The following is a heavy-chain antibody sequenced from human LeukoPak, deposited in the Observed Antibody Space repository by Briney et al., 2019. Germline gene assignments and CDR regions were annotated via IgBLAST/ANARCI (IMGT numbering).Heavy chain of an antibody. D-gene: IGHD3-10*01. CDR2: IYHTGST. V-gene: IGHV4-39*01. J-gene: IGHJ4*02. CDR3: ILGEKLDY. Sequence: SETLSLTCTVSGGSISSGNYYRGWIRQPPGKGLEWIGGIYHTGSTHYKPSLKSRVTISVDTSKNQLSLRLTSVTAADTAVYYCILGEKLDYWGEGILVTVSS. CDR1: GGSISSGNYY.